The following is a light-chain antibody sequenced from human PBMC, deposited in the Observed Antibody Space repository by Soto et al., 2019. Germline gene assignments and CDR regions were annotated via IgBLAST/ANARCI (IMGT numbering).Light chain of an antibody. V-gene: IGLV2-14*01. Sequence: QSALTQPASVSGSPGQSITISCTGSSTDIGTYNSVSWYQQHPGKAPQVLIYEVMNRPSGVSNRFSGSKSGNTASLTISGLQSEDEGDYYCSSFTTFSTLVFGGGTKLTVL. CDR2: EVM. CDR3: SSFTTFSTLV. CDR1: STDIGTYNS. J-gene: IGLJ2*01.